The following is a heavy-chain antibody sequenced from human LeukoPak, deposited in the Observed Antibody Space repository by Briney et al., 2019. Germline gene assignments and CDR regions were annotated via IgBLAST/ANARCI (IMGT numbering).Heavy chain of an antibody. D-gene: IGHD4-17*01. CDR3: ARTTVLYGMDV. V-gene: IGHV4-59*08. CDR1: GGSISSYF. Sequence: PSETLSLTCTVSGGSISSYFWSWIRQPPGKGQEWIGYIYYSGTTNYNPSLKSRVTISVDTSRNQFPLKLSSVTAADTAVYYCARTTVLYGMDVWGQGTTVTVSS. J-gene: IGHJ6*02. CDR2: IYYSGTT.